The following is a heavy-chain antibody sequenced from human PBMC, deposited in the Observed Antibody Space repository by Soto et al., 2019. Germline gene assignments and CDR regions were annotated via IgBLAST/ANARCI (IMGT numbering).Heavy chain of an antibody. D-gene: IGHD2-15*01. CDR2: IIPSLGIT. CDR1: GGTLTDFP. J-gene: IGHJ4*02. CDR3: ARGLESCSVATCYQPFDS. V-gene: IGHV1-69*04. Sequence: SVKVSCKASGGTLTDFPITWVRQAPGQGLEWMGRIIPSLGITNYVQRFQDRLTITADTSTSTAYMGLSSLMSEDTAVYYCARGLESCSVATCYQPFDSWGQGTLVTVSS.